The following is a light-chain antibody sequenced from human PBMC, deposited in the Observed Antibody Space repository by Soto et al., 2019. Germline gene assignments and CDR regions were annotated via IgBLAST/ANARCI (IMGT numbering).Light chain of an antibody. J-gene: IGKJ1*01. CDR2: GAS. CDR3: HQYRSSSWT. V-gene: IGKV3-20*01. CDR1: QSVSSSY. Sequence: EIVLTQSPGTLSLSPGERATLSCRASQSVSSSYLAWYQQKPGQAPRLLIYGASSRATGIPDRFSGSGSGTDFTLTISRLEPEDSAVYYCHQYRSSSWTFGQGTKVEIK.